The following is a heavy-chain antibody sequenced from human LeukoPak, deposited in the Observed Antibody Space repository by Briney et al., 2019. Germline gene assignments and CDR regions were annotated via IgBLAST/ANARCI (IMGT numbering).Heavy chain of an antibody. V-gene: IGHV4-31*03. J-gene: IGHJ4*02. CDR2: IYYSGST. Sequence: SETLSLTCTVSGGSISSGGYYWSWIRQHPGKGLEWIGYIYYSGSTYYNPSLKSRLTISVDTSKNQFSLKLSSVTAADTAVYYCARAGSSGWYLPLPDYWGQGTLVTVSS. CDR1: GGSISSGGYY. D-gene: IGHD6-19*01. CDR3: ARAGSSGWYLPLPDY.